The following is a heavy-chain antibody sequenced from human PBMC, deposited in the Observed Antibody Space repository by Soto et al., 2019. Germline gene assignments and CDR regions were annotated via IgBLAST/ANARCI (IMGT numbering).Heavy chain of an antibody. CDR1: GGSISSGGYY. CDR3: ARGRGEDYYYYGMDV. J-gene: IGHJ6*02. Sequence: TLSLTCTVSGGSISSGGYYWSWIRQHPGKGLEWIGYIYYSGSTYYNPSLKSRVTISVDTSKNQFSLKLSSVTAADTAVYYCARGRGEDYYYYGMDVCGQGTTLTVSS. D-gene: IGHD4-17*01. V-gene: IGHV4-31*03. CDR2: IYYSGST.